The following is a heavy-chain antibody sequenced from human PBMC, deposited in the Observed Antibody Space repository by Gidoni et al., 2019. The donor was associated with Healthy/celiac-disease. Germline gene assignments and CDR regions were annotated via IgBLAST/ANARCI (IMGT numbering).Heavy chain of an antibody. CDR2: ISYDGSNK. D-gene: IGHD3-10*01. J-gene: IGHJ4*02. V-gene: IGHV3-30*18. Sequence: QVQLVESGGGVVQPGRSLRLSCAASVFTFISYGLHWVRQAPGKGLEWVAVISYDGSNKYYADSVKSRFTISRDNSKNTLYLQMNSLRAEDTAVYYCAKERAYYYGSGSYYNWYYFDYWGQGTLVTVSS. CDR1: VFTFISYG. CDR3: AKERAYYYGSGSYYNWYYFDY.